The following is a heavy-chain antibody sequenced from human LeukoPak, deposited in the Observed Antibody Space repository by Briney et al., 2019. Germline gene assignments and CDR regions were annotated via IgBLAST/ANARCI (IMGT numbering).Heavy chain of an antibody. CDR2: ISAGNGNT. V-gene: IGHV1-3*01. CDR3: ARDSGSGNNDY. Sequence: ASVKVSCKASGYTFTSYAIHWVRQAPGQRLEWMGWISAGNGNTKCSQNFQGRVTFISNTSATTAFMELSSLRSEDAAVYYCARDSGSGNNDYWGQGTLVTVSS. CDR1: GYTFTSYA. D-gene: IGHD1-26*01. J-gene: IGHJ4*02.